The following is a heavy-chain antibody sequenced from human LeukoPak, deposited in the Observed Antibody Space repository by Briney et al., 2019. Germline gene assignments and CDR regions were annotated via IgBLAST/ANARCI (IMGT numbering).Heavy chain of an antibody. CDR2: ISYDGSNK. D-gene: IGHD3-10*01. CDR3: ARAYGSGSYSYFDY. J-gene: IGHJ4*02. CDR1: GFTFSGYA. Sequence: PGGSLRLSCAASGFTFSGYAMHWVRQAPGKGLEWVAVISYDGSNKYYADSVKGRFTISRDNSKNTLYLQMNSLRAEDTAVYYCARAYGSGSYSYFDYWGQGTLVTVSS. V-gene: IGHV3-30-3*01.